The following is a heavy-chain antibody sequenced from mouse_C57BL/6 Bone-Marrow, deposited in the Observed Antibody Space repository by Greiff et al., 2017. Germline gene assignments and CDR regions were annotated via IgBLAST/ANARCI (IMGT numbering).Heavy chain of an antibody. V-gene: IGHV5-6*01. CDR3: ARHEVFAY. CDR1: GFTFSSYG. Sequence: VQLKESGGDLVKPGGSLKLSCAASGFTFSSYGTSWVRQTPDKRLEWVATISSGGSYTYYPDSVKGRFTISRDNAKNTLYLQMSSLKSEDTAMYYCARHEVFAYWGQGTLVTVSA. J-gene: IGHJ3*01. CDR2: ISSGGSYT.